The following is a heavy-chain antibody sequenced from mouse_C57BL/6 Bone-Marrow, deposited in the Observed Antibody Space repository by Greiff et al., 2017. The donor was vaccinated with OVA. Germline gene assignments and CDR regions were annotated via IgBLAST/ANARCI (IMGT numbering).Heavy chain of an antibody. CDR1: GYSFTSGYF. Sequence: VQLQESGPGLVKPSPSLSLTCSVSGYSFTSGYFWYWMRQFPGNQLEWVGYISYDGSTNYNPYLKNRISLTRDTSKNQFFLKFNSLTTEDTATFYWWDFDVWGTGTTVTVSS. J-gene: IGHJ1*03. V-gene: IGHV3-6*01. CDR3: WDFDV. D-gene: IGHD4-1*01. CDR2: ISYDGST.